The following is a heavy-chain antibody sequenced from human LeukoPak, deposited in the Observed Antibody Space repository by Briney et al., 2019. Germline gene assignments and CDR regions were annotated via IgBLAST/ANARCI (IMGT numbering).Heavy chain of an antibody. J-gene: IGHJ3*02. Sequence: ASVKVSCKVSGYTLTELSMHWVRQAPGKGLEWMGGFDPEDGETIYAQKFQGRVTMTEDTSTDTAYMELSSLRSEDTAVYYCAIAIGSGLAFDIWGQGTMVTVSS. CDR1: GYTLTELS. CDR2: FDPEDGET. CDR3: AIAIGSGLAFDI. D-gene: IGHD6-19*01. V-gene: IGHV1-24*01.